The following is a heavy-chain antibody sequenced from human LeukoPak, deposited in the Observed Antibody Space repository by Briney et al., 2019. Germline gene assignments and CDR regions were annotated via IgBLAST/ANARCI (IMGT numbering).Heavy chain of an antibody. CDR2: IYYSGST. V-gene: IGHV4-39*01. CDR3: ARLGDSSGPEGFDP. J-gene: IGHJ5*02. Sequence: PSETLSLTCTVSGGSISSSIYYWGWIRQPPGKGLEWIGSIYYSGSTYYNPSLKSRVTISVDTSKNQFSLKLSSVTAADTAVYYCARLGDSSGPEGFDPWGQGTLVTVSS. D-gene: IGHD3-22*01. CDR1: GGSISSSIYY.